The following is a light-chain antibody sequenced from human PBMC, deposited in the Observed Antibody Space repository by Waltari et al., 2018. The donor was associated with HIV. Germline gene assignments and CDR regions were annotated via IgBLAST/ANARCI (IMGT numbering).Light chain of an antibody. CDR3: QSADTSGTSVL. J-gene: IGLJ2*01. V-gene: IGLV3-25*03. CDR2: TDT. Sequence: SSDLTQSPSLSVSPGQTAKITCSGDVLAKQFAFWYHRKPGQAPLLLIYTDTERPSKIPERFSASTSGTTVTLTISGVRAEDEAEYFCQSADTSGTSVLFGGGTTLTVL. CDR1: VLAKQF.